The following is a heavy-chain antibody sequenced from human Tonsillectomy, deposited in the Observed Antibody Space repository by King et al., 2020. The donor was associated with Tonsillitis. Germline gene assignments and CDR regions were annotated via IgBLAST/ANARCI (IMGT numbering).Heavy chain of an antibody. Sequence: VQLVESGGGLVQPGGSLRLSCAASGFTFSSYAMSWVRQAPGKGLEWVSAISGSTGSTYYADSVMGRFTISRDNSKNTLYLQMNDLRAEDTAVYYCAKRGDDYPTYFFDYWGQGTLVTVSS. CDR1: GFTFSSYA. J-gene: IGHJ4*02. V-gene: IGHV3-23*04. CDR3: AKRGDDYPTYFFDY. D-gene: IGHD3-16*01. CDR2: ISGSTGST.